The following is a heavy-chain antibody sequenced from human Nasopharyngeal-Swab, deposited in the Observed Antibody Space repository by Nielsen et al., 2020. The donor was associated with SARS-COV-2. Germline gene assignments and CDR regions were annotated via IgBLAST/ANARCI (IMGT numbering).Heavy chain of an antibody. J-gene: IGHJ5*02. Sequence: VRQAPGKGLEWVAVIWYDGSNKYYADSVKGRFTISRDNSKNTLYLQMNSLRAEDTAVYYCARRGLITMIHRWFDPWGQGTLVTVSS. CDR2: IWYDGSNK. V-gene: IGHV3-33*01. D-gene: IGHD3-22*01. CDR3: ARRGLITMIHRWFDP.